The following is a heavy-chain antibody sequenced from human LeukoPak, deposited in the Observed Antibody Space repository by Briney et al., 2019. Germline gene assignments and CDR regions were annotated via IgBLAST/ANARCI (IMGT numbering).Heavy chain of an antibody. CDR1: GGSFSYYY. V-gene: IGHV4-34*01. CDR3: ARGSSLRDADALDI. Sequence: SETLSLTCAVCGGSFSYYYWSWVRQPPGKGLEWIGEINHSASTNYNPSLKSRFTISVDTSKTLFSLKLSSVTAADTAVYYCARGSSLRDADALDIWGQGTMVTVSS. D-gene: IGHD4-17*01. J-gene: IGHJ3*02. CDR2: INHSAST.